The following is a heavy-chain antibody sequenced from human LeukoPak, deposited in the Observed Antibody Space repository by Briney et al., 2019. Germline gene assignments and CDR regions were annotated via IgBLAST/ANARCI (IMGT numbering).Heavy chain of an antibody. D-gene: IGHD5-18*01. CDR2: ISASGGST. CDR3: AKVDSGYSYGSVDY. Sequence: SGGSLRLSCAASGFTFSSYAMSWIRQAPGKGLEWVSAISASGGSTNYADSVKGRFTISRDNFKNTLYLQMNSLRAEDTAVYYCAKVDSGYSYGSVDYWGQGTLVTVSS. V-gene: IGHV3-23*01. J-gene: IGHJ4*02. CDR1: GFTFSSYA.